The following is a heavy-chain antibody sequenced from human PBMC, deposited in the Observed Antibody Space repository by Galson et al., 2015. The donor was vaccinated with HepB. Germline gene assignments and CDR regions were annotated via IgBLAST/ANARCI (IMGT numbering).Heavy chain of an antibody. Sequence: SLRLSCAASGFTFSRYAMSWVRQAPGKGLEWVSAIRGSGGSTYDADSVKGRFTISRDNSKNTLYLQMNSLRAEDTAVYYCAKDKYGDYALDYWGQGALVTVSS. CDR3: AKDKYGDYALDY. D-gene: IGHD4-17*01. CDR1: GFTFSRYA. CDR2: IRGSGGST. V-gene: IGHV3-23*01. J-gene: IGHJ4*02.